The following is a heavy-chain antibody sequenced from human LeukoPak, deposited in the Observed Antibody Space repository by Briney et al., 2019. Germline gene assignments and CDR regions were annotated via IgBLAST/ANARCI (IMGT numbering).Heavy chain of an antibody. CDR1: GINFRSSG. Sequence: LSGGSLRLSCAASGINFRSSGMHGVRHAPGKGLEWVALIRYDGSNKYYADSVKGRFTISRDNSKSTLFLQMNSLRPDDAAMYSCVKDYGGLLHTHYFDFWGQGTLVTVSS. CDR2: IRYDGSNK. D-gene: IGHD4-23*01. J-gene: IGHJ4*02. CDR3: VKDYGGLLHTHYFDF. V-gene: IGHV3-30*02.